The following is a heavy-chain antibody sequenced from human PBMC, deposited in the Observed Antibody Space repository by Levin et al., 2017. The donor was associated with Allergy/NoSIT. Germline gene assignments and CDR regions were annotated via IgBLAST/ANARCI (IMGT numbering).Heavy chain of an antibody. CDR1: GGSISSYY. V-gene: IGHV4-59*01. Sequence: GSLRLSCTVSGGSISSYYWSWIRQPPGKGLEWIGYIYYSGSTNYNPSLKSRVTISVDTSKNQFSLKLSSVTAADTAVYYCARARGYSYGYWGQGTLVTVSS. CDR3: ARARGYSYGY. D-gene: IGHD5-18*01. J-gene: IGHJ4*02. CDR2: IYYSGST.